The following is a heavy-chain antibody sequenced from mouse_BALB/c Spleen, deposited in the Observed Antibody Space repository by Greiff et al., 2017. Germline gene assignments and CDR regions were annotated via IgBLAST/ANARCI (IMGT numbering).Heavy chain of an antibody. Sequence: VQRVESGAELVKPGASVKLSCKASGYTFTSYYMYWVKQRPGQGLEWIGEINPSNGGTNFNEKFKSKATLTVDKSSSTAYMQLSSLTSEDSAVYYCTRKGAYWGQGTLVTVSA. V-gene: IGHV1S81*02. CDR1: GYTFTSYY. CDR3: TRKGAY. CDR2: INPSNGGT. J-gene: IGHJ3*01.